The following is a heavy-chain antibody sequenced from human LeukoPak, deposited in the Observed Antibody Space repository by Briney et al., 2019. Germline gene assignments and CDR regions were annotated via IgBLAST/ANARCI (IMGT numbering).Heavy chain of an antibody. CDR1: GYTFTSYG. CDR3: ARETGRPDHSGSYYATDFDY. Sequence: GASVKVSCKASGYTFTSYGISWVRQAPGQGLEWMGWISAYNGNTNYAQKLQGRVTMTTDTSTSTAYMELRSLRSDDTAVYYCARETGRPDHSGSYYATDFDYWGQGTLVTVSS. V-gene: IGHV1-18*01. CDR2: ISAYNGNT. J-gene: IGHJ4*02. D-gene: IGHD1-26*01.